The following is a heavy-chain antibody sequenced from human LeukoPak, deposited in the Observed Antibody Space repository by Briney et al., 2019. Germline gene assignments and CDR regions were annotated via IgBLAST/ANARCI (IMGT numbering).Heavy chain of an antibody. CDR2: INADTGNT. Sequence: ASVKVSCKASGYTFTNYAIHWVRQAPGQRLECMGWINADTGNTKYSQEFQGRVTITRGTSASTAYMELGSPRSEDMAVYYCARESYYYDSSGRTLDYWGQGTLVTVSS. J-gene: IGHJ4*02. CDR1: GYTFTNYA. CDR3: ARESYYYDSSGRTLDY. V-gene: IGHV1-3*03. D-gene: IGHD3-22*01.